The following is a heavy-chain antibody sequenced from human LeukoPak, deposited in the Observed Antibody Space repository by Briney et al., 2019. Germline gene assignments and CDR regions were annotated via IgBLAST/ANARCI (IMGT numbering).Heavy chain of an antibody. J-gene: IGHJ4*02. Sequence: GGSLRLSCAASGFTFSDYYMSWIRQAPGKELEWVSYISSGSSYTNYADSVKGRFTISRDNAKNSLYLQMNSLRAEDTAVYYCASHPMVRGVFSFWGQGTLVTDSS. D-gene: IGHD3-10*01. CDR2: ISSGSSYT. CDR1: GFTFSDYY. CDR3: ASHPMVRGVFSF. V-gene: IGHV3-11*06.